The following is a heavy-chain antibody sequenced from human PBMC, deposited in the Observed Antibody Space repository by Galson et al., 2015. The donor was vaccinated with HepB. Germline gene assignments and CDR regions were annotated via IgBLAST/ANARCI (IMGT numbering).Heavy chain of an antibody. CDR1: GFTFSSYA. J-gene: IGHJ4*02. V-gene: IGHV3-23*01. D-gene: IGHD2-8*02. CDR3: WSPKRDY. Sequence: SLRLSCAASGFTFSSYAMHWVRQAPGKGLEWVSVISGSGDNTHYADSVKGRFTISRDNSKNTQYLQMNSLRAEDTAVYYCWSPKRDYWGQGTLVTVSS. CDR2: ISGSGDNT.